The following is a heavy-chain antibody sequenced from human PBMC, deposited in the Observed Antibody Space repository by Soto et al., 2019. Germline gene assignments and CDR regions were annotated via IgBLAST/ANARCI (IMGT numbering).Heavy chain of an antibody. CDR1: GFTFSSFA. J-gene: IGHJ6*02. V-gene: IGHV3-23*01. CDR2: ISDSGGGP. D-gene: IGHD6-6*01. Sequence: ESGGGLVQPGGSLRLSCSASGFTFSSFAMTWVRQAPGKGLEWVSVISDSGGGPYYADSVKGRFTISRDNSKNTLYMQMNSLRVEDTAVYYCAKSSLGDHYGMDVWGQGTTVTVSS. CDR3: AKSSLGDHYGMDV.